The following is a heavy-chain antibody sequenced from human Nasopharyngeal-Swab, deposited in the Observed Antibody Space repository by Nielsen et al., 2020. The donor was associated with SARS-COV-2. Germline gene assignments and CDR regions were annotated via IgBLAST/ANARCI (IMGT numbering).Heavy chain of an antibody. V-gene: IGHV3-49*01. CDR3: ARSVGSFYGQGAFDI. J-gene: IGHJ3*02. CDR2: IRSKTYGGAP. D-gene: IGHD1-26*01. CDR1: GFTFGDYA. Sequence: GGSLRLSCRTSGFTFGDYAMSWFRQAPGKGLEWVGFIRSKTYGGAPEYAASVKGRFTISRDGAESIAYLQVNSLEPEDTGVYYCARSVGSFYGQGAFDIWGQGTMVTVSS.